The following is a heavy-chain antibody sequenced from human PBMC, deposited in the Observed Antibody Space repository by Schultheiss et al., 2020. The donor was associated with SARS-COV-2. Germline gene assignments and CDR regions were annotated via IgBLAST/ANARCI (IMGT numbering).Heavy chain of an antibody. D-gene: IGHD5-24*01. CDR2: IYSGGST. J-gene: IGHJ4*02. V-gene: IGHV3-66*01. CDR3: ARRGQDGWLQLLVWRD. CDR1: GFTVSSNY. Sequence: GGSLRLSCAASGFTVSSNYMSWVRQAPGKGLEWVSGIYSGGSTYYADPVKGRFTISRDNSKNTLYLQMSSLRAEDTAVYYCARRGQDGWLQLLVWRDWGQGTLVTVSS.